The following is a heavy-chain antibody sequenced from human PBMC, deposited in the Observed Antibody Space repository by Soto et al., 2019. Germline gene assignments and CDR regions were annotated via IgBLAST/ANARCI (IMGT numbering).Heavy chain of an antibody. CDR2: ISYDGSNK. CDR3: ASGGYSYGLGSFDY. V-gene: IGHV3-30-3*01. D-gene: IGHD5-18*01. CDR1: GFTFSSYA. Sequence: QVQLVESGGGVVQPGRSLRLSCAASGFTFSSYAMHWVRQAPGKGLEWVAVISYDGSNKYYADSVKGRFTISRDNSKNTLYLQMNSLRAEDTAVYYCASGGYSYGLGSFDYWGQGTLVTVSS. J-gene: IGHJ4*02.